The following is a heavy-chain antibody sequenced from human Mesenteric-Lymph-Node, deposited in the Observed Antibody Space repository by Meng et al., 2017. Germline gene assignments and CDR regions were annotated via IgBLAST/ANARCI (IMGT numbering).Heavy chain of an antibody. Sequence: ASVKVSCKASGYTFTSYGISWVRQAPGQGLEWMGWISAYNGNTNYAQKLQGRVTMNTDTSTSTAYMELRSLRSDDTAVYYCAREVGYCSSTSCLAGHYYYCGMDVWGQGTTVTVSS. CDR2: ISAYNGNT. CDR3: AREVGYCSSTSCLAGHYYYCGMDV. V-gene: IGHV1-18*01. D-gene: IGHD2-2*01. J-gene: IGHJ6*02. CDR1: GYTFTSYG.